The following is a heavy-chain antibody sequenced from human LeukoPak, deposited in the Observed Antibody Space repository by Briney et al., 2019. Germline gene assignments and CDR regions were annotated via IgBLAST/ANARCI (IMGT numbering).Heavy chain of an antibody. CDR1: GGSISNYY. V-gene: IGHV4-59*01. Sequence: SETLSLTCNVSGGSISNYYWTWIRQPPGKGLEWIAYIHYGGTTNYNPSLKGRVTISIDRSKNHLSLRLYSVIAADTAVYYCARLVRDYGDYLDYWGQGTLVTVSS. CDR3: ARLVRDYGDYLDY. D-gene: IGHD4-17*01. CDR2: IHYGGTT. J-gene: IGHJ4*02.